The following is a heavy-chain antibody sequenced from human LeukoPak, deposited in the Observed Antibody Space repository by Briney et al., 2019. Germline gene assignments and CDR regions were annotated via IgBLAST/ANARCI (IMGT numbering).Heavy chain of an antibody. CDR3: TRAFYDPVITTRKGPDAFDI. CDR1: GLTFTNAW. J-gene: IGHJ3*02. CDR2: IKSKTDGGTT. V-gene: IGHV3-15*01. Sequence: GGSLRLSCAASGLTFTNAWMNWVRQAPGKGLEWVGRIKSKTDGGTTDYAAPVKGRFTISRDDSKNTLYLQMSSLKTEDTAVYYCTRAFYDPVITTRKGPDAFDIWGQGTMVTVSS. D-gene: IGHD3-22*01.